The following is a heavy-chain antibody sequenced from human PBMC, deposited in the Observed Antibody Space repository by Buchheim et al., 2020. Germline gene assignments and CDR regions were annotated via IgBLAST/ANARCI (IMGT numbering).Heavy chain of an antibody. CDR3: ARVGGWELLTHYQH. J-gene: IGHJ1*01. D-gene: IGHD1-7*01. V-gene: IGHV1-3*01. CDR1: GYTFTDPV. CDR2: INPSNDNT. Sequence: QVHLVQSGAEVKKPGASVKVSCKAYGYTFTDPVIHWVRQAPGQSLEWMGWINPSNDNTKYSQKFKGRVTIKRDTSANTAYVELSSLIYEDTAIYDCARVGGWELLTHYQHWGQGTL.